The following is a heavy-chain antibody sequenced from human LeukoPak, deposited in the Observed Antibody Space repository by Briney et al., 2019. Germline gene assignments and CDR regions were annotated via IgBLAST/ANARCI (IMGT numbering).Heavy chain of an antibody. CDR1: GFIFDDHG. CDR2: ISWSSGII. J-gene: IGHJ3*02. V-gene: IGHV3-9*01. D-gene: IGHD2-15*01. Sequence: PGGSLRLSCAASGFIFDDHGMHWVRQAPGKGLEWVSGISWSSGIIGYADSVKGRFTISRDNAKNSLYLQMNSLRAEDTAVYYCARLKSEICSGGRCWGAFDIWGQGTMVTVSS. CDR3: ARLKSEICSGGRCWGAFDI.